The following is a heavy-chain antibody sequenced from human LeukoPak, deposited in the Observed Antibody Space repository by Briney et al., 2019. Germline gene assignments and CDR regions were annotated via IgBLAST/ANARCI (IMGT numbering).Heavy chain of an antibody. CDR2: IYYSGST. Sequence: SETLSLTCTVSGGSISSYYWSWIRQPPGKGLEWIGSIYYSGSTYYNPSLKSRVTIPVDTSKNQFSLKLTSVPAADTAVYYCARHEGYGDYGVLPWGQGTLVTVSS. V-gene: IGHV4-59*05. J-gene: IGHJ4*02. D-gene: IGHD4-17*01. CDR1: GGSISSYY. CDR3: ARHEGYGDYGVLP.